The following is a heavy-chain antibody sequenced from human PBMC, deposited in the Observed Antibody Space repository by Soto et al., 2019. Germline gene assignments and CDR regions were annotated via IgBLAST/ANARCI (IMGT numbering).Heavy chain of an antibody. D-gene: IGHD2-2*01. CDR3: ATEAVVVPAALDAFDI. V-gene: IGHV4-31*03. Sequence: PSETLSLTCTVSGGSISSGGYYWSWIRQHLGKGLEWIGYIYYSGSTYYNPSLKSRVSISVDTSKNQFSLKLSSVTAADTAVYYCATEAVVVPAALDAFDIWGQGTMVTVSS. CDR2: IYYSGST. CDR1: GGSISSGGYY. J-gene: IGHJ3*02.